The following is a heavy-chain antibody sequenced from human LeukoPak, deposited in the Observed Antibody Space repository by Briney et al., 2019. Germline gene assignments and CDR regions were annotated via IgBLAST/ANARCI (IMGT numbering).Heavy chain of an antibody. D-gene: IGHD2-2*01. V-gene: IGHV4-34*01. J-gene: IGHJ4*02. CDR2: IYDRGST. CDR3: ARDRGSTSPFDY. CDR1: GGSFSGNF. Sequence: SETLSLTCAVYGGSFSGNFWSWVRQPPGKGLEWIGEIYDRGSTNYNTSLKSRVTISVETSNSQSSLKLRSVTSADTAVYYCARDRGSTSPFDYWGQGTLVSVSS.